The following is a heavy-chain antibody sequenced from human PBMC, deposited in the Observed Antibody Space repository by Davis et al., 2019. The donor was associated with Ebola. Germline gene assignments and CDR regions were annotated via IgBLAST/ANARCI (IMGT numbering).Heavy chain of an antibody. V-gene: IGHV3-30-3*01. CDR1: GFTFSSYA. J-gene: IGHJ5*02. Sequence: PGGSLRLSCAASGFTFSSYAMHWVRQAPGKGLEWVAVISYDGSNKYYADSVRGRFTVSRDNAKKSLYLQMNSLRDEDTAVYYCARAIQSYNWFDLWGQGTLVTVSS. CDR2: ISYDGSNK. CDR3: ARAIQSYNWFDL. D-gene: IGHD5-18*01.